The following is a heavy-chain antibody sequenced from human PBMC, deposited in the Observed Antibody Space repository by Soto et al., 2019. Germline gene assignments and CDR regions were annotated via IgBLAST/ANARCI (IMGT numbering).Heavy chain of an antibody. CDR3: AKGGGLRWQAGARGGYFQH. J-gene: IGHJ1*01. Sequence: EVQLLESGGGLVQPGGSLRLSCAASGFTFSSYAMSWVRQAPGKGLEWVSAISGSGGSTYYADSVKGRFTISRDNSKNPPYVEMNSLRAEDTGVYYCAKGGGLRWQAGARGGYFQHWGQGTLVTVSS. V-gene: IGHV3-23*01. CDR1: GFTFSSYA. D-gene: IGHD3-16*01. CDR2: ISGSGGST.